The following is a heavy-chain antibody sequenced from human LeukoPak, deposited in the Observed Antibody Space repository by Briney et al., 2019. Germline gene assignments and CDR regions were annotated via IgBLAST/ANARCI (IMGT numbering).Heavy chain of an antibody. CDR2: IYYSGTT. CDR3: ARQVSDYFYYYIDV. CDR1: GGSISSSSYY. V-gene: IGHV4-39*01. J-gene: IGHJ6*03. Sequence: PSESLSLTCSVSGGSISSSSYYWNWIRQPPGKGLEWVGSIYYSGTTYYNSSLQSRVTISEDTSKNRYSLMLLSVSAADTALYYCARQVSDYFYYYIDVWGEGTTVIVSS.